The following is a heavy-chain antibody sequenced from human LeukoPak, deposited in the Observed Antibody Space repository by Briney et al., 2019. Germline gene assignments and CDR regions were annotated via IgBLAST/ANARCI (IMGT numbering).Heavy chain of an antibody. J-gene: IGHJ4*02. CDR1: GFTFSSYA. V-gene: IGHV3-23*01. CDR2: FSGSGGST. D-gene: IGHD3-9*01. CDR3: AKDRHFDWWMDY. Sequence: GGSLRLSCAASGFTFSSYAMSWVRQAPGKGLECISGFSGSGGSTYYADSVKGRFTISRDNSKNTLYLQMNSLRAEDTAVYYCAKDRHFDWWMDYWGQGTLVTVSS.